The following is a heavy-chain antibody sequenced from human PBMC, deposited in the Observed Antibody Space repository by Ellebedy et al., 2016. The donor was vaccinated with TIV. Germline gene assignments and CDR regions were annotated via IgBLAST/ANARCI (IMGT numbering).Heavy chain of an antibody. Sequence: GESLKISCAASGFTFSSYAMSWVRPAPGKGLEWVSNISNTGSRTYYADSVEGRFIISRDNSKKTLYLQMNSRRADDTAGYYGAKGRGGGSDSSAPRYYFDYWGLGTLVTVSS. CDR2: ISNTGSRT. CDR3: AKGRGGGSDSSAPRYYFDY. J-gene: IGHJ4*02. CDR1: GFTFSSYA. D-gene: IGHD3-22*01. V-gene: IGHV3-23*01.